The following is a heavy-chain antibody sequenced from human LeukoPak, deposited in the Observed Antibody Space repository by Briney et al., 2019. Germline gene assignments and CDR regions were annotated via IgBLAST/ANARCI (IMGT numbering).Heavy chain of an antibody. CDR1: GGSISSYN. J-gene: IGHJ6*03. D-gene: IGHD3-10*01. V-gene: IGHV4-59*01. Sequence: SETLSLTCTVSGGSISSYNWSWIRQPPRKGLEWIGYIHYTGSTNYNPSLKSRVTISVDTSKNQFSLKLSSVTAADTAVYYCARVEEGYGSGRRENYYYYYMDVWGKGTTVTISS. CDR3: ARVEEGYGSGRRENYYYYYMDV. CDR2: IHYTGST.